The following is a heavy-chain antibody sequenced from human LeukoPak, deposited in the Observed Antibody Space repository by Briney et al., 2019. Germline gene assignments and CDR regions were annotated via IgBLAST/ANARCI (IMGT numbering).Heavy chain of an antibody. D-gene: IGHD2-2*01. CDR3: AKSPMGDCSSTSCYLNDF. CDR2: LTVNGGGT. V-gene: IGHV3-23*01. J-gene: IGHJ4*02. Sequence: GGSLRLSCVASGFNFNTYAMSWVRPAPGKGLDWVSTLTVNGGGTYYADSVKGRFTISRDNSKNTLYLQMNSLTAEETAVYYCAKSPMGDCSSTSCYLNDFWGQGTLVTVSS. CDR1: GFNFNTYA.